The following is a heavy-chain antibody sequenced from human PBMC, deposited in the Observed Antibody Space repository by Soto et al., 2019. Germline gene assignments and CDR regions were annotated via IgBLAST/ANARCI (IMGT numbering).Heavy chain of an antibody. CDR1: GGTFSSYA. Sequence: QVQLVQSGAEVKKPGSSVKVSCKASGGTFSSYAISWVRQAPGQGLEWMGGIIPIFGTANYAQKFQGRVTITADESTSTAYMELSSLRSEDTAVYYCARGGVVVVPAASGAFDIWGQGTMVTVSS. CDR3: ARGGVVVVPAASGAFDI. V-gene: IGHV1-69*01. CDR2: IIPIFGTA. D-gene: IGHD2-2*01. J-gene: IGHJ3*02.